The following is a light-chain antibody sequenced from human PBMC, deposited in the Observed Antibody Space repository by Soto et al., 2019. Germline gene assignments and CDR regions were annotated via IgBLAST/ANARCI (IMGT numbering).Light chain of an antibody. CDR1: SSDVGGYKY. CDR2: EVS. CDR3: SSYTSTSTIL. V-gene: IGLV2-14*01. Sequence: QSALTQPPSASGSPGQSVTISCTGTSSDVGGYKYVSWYQHHPGKAPKFMMYEVSYRPSGVSDRFSGSKSGNTASLTISELQAEDEADYYCSSYTSTSTILFGGGTKVTVL. J-gene: IGLJ2*01.